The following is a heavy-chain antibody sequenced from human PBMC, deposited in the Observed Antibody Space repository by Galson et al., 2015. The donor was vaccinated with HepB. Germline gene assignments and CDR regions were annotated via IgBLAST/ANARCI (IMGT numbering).Heavy chain of an antibody. CDR1: GFTFSSNY. Sequence: SLRLSCAASGFTFSSNYMSWVRQAPGKGLEWVSFIYSGGSTYYADSVKGRFTISRDNSKNTLYLQMNSLRAEDTAVYYCARDHAGDMTFAFEIWGQGTMLTVSS. CDR3: ARDHAGDMTFAFEI. V-gene: IGHV3-66*01. J-gene: IGHJ3*02. D-gene: IGHD2-15*01. CDR2: IYSGGST.